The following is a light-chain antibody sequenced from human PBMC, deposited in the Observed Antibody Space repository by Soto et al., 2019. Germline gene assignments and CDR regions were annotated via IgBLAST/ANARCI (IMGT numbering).Light chain of an antibody. V-gene: IGKV3-15*01. J-gene: IGKJ2*01. CDR2: GAV. CDR3: QHYYACPKT. Sequence: EIVRTQSPVTLSVSPGERATLSCRASQSVGGDLAWYQQIPGQAPRLLIYGAVTRATGVAARFSGGGSGTELTLTVDSLQSEDLAIYYCQHYYACPKTFAQGTKLEI. CDR1: QSVGGD.